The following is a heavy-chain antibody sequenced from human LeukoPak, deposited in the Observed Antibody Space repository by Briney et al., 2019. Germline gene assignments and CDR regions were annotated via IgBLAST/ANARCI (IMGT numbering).Heavy chain of an antibody. CDR1: GYTFTSYG. Sequence: GASVKVSCKASGYTFTSYGISWVRQAPGQGLEWMGWISAYGSNTNNAQKFQGRVTMTTDTSTSTAYMELRSLRSDDTAVYYCASSPITMVRGVPPLDPWGQGTLVTVSS. D-gene: IGHD3-10*01. CDR3: ASSPITMVRGVPPLDP. J-gene: IGHJ5*02. CDR2: ISAYGSNT. V-gene: IGHV1-18*01.